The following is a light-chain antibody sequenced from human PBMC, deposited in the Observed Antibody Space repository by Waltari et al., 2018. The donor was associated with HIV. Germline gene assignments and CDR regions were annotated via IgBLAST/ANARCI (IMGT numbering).Light chain of an antibody. V-gene: IGKV3-20*01. CDR3: QQYGDSPIYT. J-gene: IGKJ2*01. CDR2: GTS. Sequence: EIVLTQSPDTLSLSPGERATLSCRASQSVGSTFLAWYQQKPGQAPRLLVYGTSRRATGIPDRFSGSGSGTDFTLAISRLEPEDFAVYYCQQYGDSPIYTFGQGTRLDIK. CDR1: QSVGSTF.